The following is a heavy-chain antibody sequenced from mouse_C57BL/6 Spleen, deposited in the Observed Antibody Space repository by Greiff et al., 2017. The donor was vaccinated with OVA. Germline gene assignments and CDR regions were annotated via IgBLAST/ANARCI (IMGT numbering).Heavy chain of an antibody. V-gene: IGHV1-64*01. Sequence: QVQLQQPGAELVKPGASVKLSCTASGYTFTSYWMHWVKQRPGQGLEWIGMIPPNSGSTNYNETFKSKATLTVDTSSSTAYMQLSSLTSEDSAVYYCARQTSSAGAGFAYWGQGTLVTVSA. CDR3: ARQTSSAGAGFAY. D-gene: IGHD4-1*01. CDR1: GYTFTSYW. CDR2: IPPNSGST. J-gene: IGHJ3*01.